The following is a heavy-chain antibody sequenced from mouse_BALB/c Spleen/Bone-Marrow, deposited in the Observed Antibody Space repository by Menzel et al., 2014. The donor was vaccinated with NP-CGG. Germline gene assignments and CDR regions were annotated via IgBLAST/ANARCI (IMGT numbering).Heavy chain of an antibody. CDR3: ARYRLGTDFGY. CDR1: GFNIKDTY. J-gene: IGHJ2*01. D-gene: IGHD1-2*01. Sequence: EVKLLESGAELVKPGASVKLSCTASGFNIKDTYMHWVKQRPEQGLEWIGRIDPANGNTKYDPKLQGKATITADTSYNTAYLQLSSLTSEDTAVYYCARYRLGTDFGYWGQGTTLTVSS. CDR2: IDPANGNT. V-gene: IGHV14-3*02.